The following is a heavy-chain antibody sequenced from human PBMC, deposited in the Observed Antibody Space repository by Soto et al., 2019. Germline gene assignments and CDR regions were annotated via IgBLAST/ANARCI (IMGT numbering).Heavy chain of an antibody. CDR1: GYTFTSYG. J-gene: IGHJ4*01. CDR3: ARDRPYDSSGYYLATPLDY. V-gene: IGHV1-18*01. D-gene: IGHD3-22*01. Sequence: ASVKVSCTASGYTFTSYGISWVRPAPGQGLEWMGWLSAYNGNTNYAQKLQGRVTMTTDTSTSTAYMELRSLRSDDTAVYYCARDRPYDSSGYYLATPLDYWGQ. CDR2: LSAYNGNT.